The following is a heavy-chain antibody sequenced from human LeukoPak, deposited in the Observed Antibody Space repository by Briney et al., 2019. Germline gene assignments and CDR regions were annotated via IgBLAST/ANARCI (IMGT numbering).Heavy chain of an antibody. D-gene: IGHD3-9*01. Sequence: EASVKVSCKASGYTFTSYGISWVRQAPGQGLEWMGWMNPKSGGTNYAQKFEARVTMNRDTSISTAYMELSRLRFDDTAVYYCARAPDILTGEKFDYWGQGTLVTVSS. CDR3: ARAPDILTGEKFDY. CDR1: GYTFTSYG. CDR2: MNPKSGGT. V-gene: IGHV1-2*02. J-gene: IGHJ4*02.